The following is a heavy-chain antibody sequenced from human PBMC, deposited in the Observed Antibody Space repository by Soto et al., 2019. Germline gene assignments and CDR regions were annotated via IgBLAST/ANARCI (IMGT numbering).Heavy chain of an antibody. Sequence: SETLSLTCAVSGGSISSGGYSWSWIRQPPGKGLEWIGYIYHSGSTYYNPSLKSRVTISVDRSKNQFSLKLSSVTAADTAVYYCARGYYRPDWFDPWGQGTLVTVSS. CDR3: ARGYYRPDWFDP. D-gene: IGHD3-22*01. CDR1: GGSISSGGYS. V-gene: IGHV4-30-2*01. CDR2: IYHSGST. J-gene: IGHJ5*02.